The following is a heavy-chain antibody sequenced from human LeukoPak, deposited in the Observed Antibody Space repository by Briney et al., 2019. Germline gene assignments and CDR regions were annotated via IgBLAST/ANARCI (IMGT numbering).Heavy chain of an antibody. D-gene: IGHD2-8*01. CDR3: ARSDEYCTNGVCYYYYGMDV. V-gene: IGHV4-4*02. CDR2: IYHSGST. CDR1: GGSISSSNW. J-gene: IGHJ6*02. Sequence: SETLSLTCAVSGGSISSSNWWSWVRQPPGKGLEWIGEIYHSGSTNYNPSLKSRVTISVDKSKNQFSLKLSSVTAADTAVYYCARSDEYCTNGVCYYYYGMDVWGQGTTVTVSS.